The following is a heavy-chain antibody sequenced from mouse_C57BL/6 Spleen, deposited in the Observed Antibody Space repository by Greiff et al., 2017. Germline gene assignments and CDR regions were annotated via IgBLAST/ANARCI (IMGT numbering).Heavy chain of an antibody. CDR2: INYDGSST. V-gene: IGHV5-16*01. Sequence: EVKVVESEGGLVQPGSSMKLSCTASGFTFSDYYMAWVRQVPEKGLEWVANINYDGSSTYYLDSLKSRFIISRDNAKNILYLQMSSLKSEDTATYYCARSPLYYGSSSWYFDVWGTGTTVTVSS. D-gene: IGHD1-1*01. J-gene: IGHJ1*03. CDR3: ARSPLYYGSSSWYFDV. CDR1: GFTFSDYY.